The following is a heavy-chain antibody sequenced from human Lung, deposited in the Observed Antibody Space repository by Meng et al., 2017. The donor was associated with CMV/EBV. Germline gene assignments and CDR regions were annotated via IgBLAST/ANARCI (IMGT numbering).Heavy chain of an antibody. V-gene: IGHV1-18*01. CDR3: ARAGAAVTTHFDF. CDR1: GYTFGIFG. CDR2: ISAENGNT. D-gene: IGHD4-17*01. Sequence: QVQLVQSGAELQKPWASVKVSCKASGYTFGIFGITWVRQAPGQGLEWVGWISAENGNTNYAQKFQGRVTLTTDTSTKTAYMDLRGLRSDDSAVYYCARAGAAVTTHFDFWGRGTLVTSPQ. J-gene: IGHJ4*02.